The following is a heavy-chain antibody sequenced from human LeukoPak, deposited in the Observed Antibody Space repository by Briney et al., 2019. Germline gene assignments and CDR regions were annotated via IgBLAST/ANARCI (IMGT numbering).Heavy chain of an antibody. J-gene: IGHJ4*02. CDR1: GFTFSSYA. CDR3: ARPHRYSSGWYDY. CDR2: ISGSGGST. V-gene: IGHV3-23*01. Sequence: PGGSLRLSCAASGFTFSSYAMSWVRQAPGKGLEWVSAISGSGGSTYYADSVKGRFTISRDNSKNTLYLQMNSLRAEDTAVYYCARPHRYSSGWYDYWGQGTLVTVSS. D-gene: IGHD6-19*01.